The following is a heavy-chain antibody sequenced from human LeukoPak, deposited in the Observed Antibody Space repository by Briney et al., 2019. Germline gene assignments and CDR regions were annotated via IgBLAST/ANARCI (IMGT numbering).Heavy chain of an antibody. D-gene: IGHD1-26*01. CDR2: ISGSGGFT. CDR1: GFSFSSYT. Sequence: PGGSLRLFCAASGFSFSSYTMSWVRQAPGKGLEWVSAISGSGGFTYYADSVKGRFTISRDNSKNTLFLQMNSLRAEDTAVYYRAREDSGNYYFDFWGQGTLVTVSS. V-gene: IGHV3-23*01. J-gene: IGHJ4*02. CDR3: AREDSGNYYFDF.